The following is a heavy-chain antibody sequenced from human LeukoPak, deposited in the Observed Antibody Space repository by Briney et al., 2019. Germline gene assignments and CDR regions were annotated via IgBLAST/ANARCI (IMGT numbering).Heavy chain of an antibody. D-gene: IGHD1-1*01. CDR2: IYYSGST. CDR1: GGSISSSSYY. V-gene: IGHV4-39*07. CDR3: ARVASGTGYFDY. J-gene: IGHJ4*02. Sequence: SETLSLTCTVSGGSISSSSYYWGWIRQPPGKGLEWYGSIYYSGSTYYNPSLKSRVTISVDTSKNQFSLKLSSVTAADTAVYYCARVASGTGYFDYWGQGTLVTVSS.